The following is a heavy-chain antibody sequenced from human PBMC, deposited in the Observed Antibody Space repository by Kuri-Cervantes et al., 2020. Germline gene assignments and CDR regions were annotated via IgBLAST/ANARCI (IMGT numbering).Heavy chain of an antibody. CDR3: AKSALSAFDI. CDR1: GFTFSSYA. J-gene: IGHJ3*02. CDR2: ISGSGGST. Sequence: GESLKISCAASGFTFSSYAMSWVRQAPGKGLEWVSAISGSGGSTYYADSVKGRFTISRDNSKNTLYLQMNSLRAEDTAVYYCAKSALSAFDIWGQGTMVTVSS. V-gene: IGHV3-23*01.